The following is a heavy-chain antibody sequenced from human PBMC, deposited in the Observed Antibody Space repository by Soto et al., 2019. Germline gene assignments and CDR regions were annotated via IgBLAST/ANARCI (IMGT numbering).Heavy chain of an antibody. V-gene: IGHV4-31*03. J-gene: IGHJ2*01. CDR2: IHNSGNT. CDR3: ARTNTLVTRPSDIGL. Sequence: QVQLQESGPGLVKPSQTLSLTCTVSGASISSGDYYWSWIRQYPGKGLEWIGYIHNSGNTYYNPALKSRVSISMDTSRNQFALQLYSVIAADTAVYYCARTNTLVTRPSDIGLWRRGSLVTISS. CDR1: GASISSGDYY. D-gene: IGHD6-13*01.